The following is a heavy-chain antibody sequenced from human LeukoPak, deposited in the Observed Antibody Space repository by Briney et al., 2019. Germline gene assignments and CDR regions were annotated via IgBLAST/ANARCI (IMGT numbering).Heavy chain of an antibody. D-gene: IGHD6-19*01. V-gene: IGHV3-66*01. CDR2: IYSGGST. CDR3: ENIAVAGPKVGDY. Sequence: GGSLRLSCAASGFTVSSNYMSWVRQAPGKGLEWVSVIYSGGSTYYADSVKGRFTISRDNSKNALYLQMNSLRAEDTAVYYCENIAVAGPKVGDYWGQGTLVTVSS. J-gene: IGHJ4*02. CDR1: GFTVSSNY.